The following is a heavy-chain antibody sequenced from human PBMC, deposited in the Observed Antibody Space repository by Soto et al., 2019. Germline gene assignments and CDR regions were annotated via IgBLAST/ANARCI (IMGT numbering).Heavy chain of an antibody. D-gene: IGHD1-1*01. J-gene: IGHJ5*02. CDR2: IYATGTT. CDR3: VRDGTKTLRDWFDP. CDR1: GASISGFY. V-gene: IGHV4-4*07. Sequence: SDTLSLTCTVSGASISGFYWSWIRKSAGKGLEWIGRIYATGTTDYNPSLKSRVMMSVDTSKKQFSLKLRSVTAADTAVYYCVRDGTKTLRDWFDPWGQGISVTVSS.